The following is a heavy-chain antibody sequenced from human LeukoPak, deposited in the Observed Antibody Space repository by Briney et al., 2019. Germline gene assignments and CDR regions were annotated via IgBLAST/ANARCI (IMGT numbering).Heavy chain of an antibody. D-gene: IGHD3-10*01. CDR1: GGSISSSSYY. CDR3: ARDGRFRPRPSRGNWFDP. CDR2: IYYSGST. V-gene: IGHV4-39*02. J-gene: IGHJ5*02. Sequence: SSETLSLTCTVSGGSISSSSYYWGWIRQPPGKGLEWIGSIYYSGSTYYNPSLKSRVSISVDTSKNQFSLKLSSVTAADTAVYYCARDGRFRPRPSRGNWFDPWGQGTLVTVSS.